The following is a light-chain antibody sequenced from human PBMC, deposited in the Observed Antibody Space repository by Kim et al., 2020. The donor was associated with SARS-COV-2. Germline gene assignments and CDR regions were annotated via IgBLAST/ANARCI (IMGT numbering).Light chain of an antibody. V-gene: IGLV6-57*03. CDR1: SGSIASNY. CDR2: EDN. CDR3: QSYDSSNPNWV. J-gene: IGLJ3*02. Sequence: VTIACTRISGSIASNYVQWYRQRPGSAPTTVIYEDNQRPSGVPDRFSGSIDSSSNSASLTISGLKTEDEADYYCQSYDSSNPNWVFGGGTQLTVL.